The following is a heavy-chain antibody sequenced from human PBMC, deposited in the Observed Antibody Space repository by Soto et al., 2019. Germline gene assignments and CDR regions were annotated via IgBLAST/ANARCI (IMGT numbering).Heavy chain of an antibody. CDR3: AKDPYGSGSYYYYGMDV. J-gene: IGHJ6*02. CDR1: GFTFSSYA. V-gene: IGHV3-23*01. D-gene: IGHD3-10*01. Sequence: LRLSCAASGFTFSSYAMSWVRQAPGKGLEWVSAISGSGGSTYYADSVKGRFTISRDNSKHTLYLQMNSLRAEDTAVYYCAKDPYGSGSYYYYGMDVWGHGTTVTVSS. CDR2: ISGSGGST.